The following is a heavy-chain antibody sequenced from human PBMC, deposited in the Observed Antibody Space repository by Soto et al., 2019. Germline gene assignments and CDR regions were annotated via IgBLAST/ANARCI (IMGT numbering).Heavy chain of an antibody. CDR3: SCDGRVNYDFWSGSYGMDV. CDR1: GFTFSSYG. CDR2: ISYDGSNK. Sequence: GGSLRLSCAASGFTFSSYGMHWVRQAPGKGLEWVAVISYDGSNKYYADSVKGRFTISRDNSKNTLYLQMNSLRAEDTAVFFCSCDGRVNYDFWSGSYGMDVWGQGTTVTVSS. D-gene: IGHD3-3*01. J-gene: IGHJ6*02. V-gene: IGHV3-30*03.